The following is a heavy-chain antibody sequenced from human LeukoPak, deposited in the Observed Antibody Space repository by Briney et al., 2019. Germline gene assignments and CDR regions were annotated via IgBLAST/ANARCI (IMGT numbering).Heavy chain of an antibody. D-gene: IGHD2-2*01. V-gene: IGHV4-39*01. J-gene: IGHJ6*02. Sequence: PSETLSLTCTVSGGSISNSSYYWGWIRQPPGKGLEWIGSIYYSGSTYYNPSLKSRVTISVDTSKNQFSLKLSSVTAADTAVYYCARLVVPAAILLSYYYYGMDVWGQGTTVTVSS. CDR3: ARLVVPAAILLSYYYYGMDV. CDR1: GGSISNSSYY. CDR2: IYYSGST.